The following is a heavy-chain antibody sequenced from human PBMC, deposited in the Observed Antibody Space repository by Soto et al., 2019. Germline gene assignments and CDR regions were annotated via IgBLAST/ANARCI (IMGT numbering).Heavy chain of an antibody. CDR2: INHVGGT. D-gene: IGHD3-16*01. CDR3: VRIRYQLPSSVLWLDP. V-gene: IGHV4-34*01. CDR1: GGFLSESY. Sequence: ETLSRTCAVYGGFLSESYWTWIRQPPGKGLEWIGEINHVGGTNYNPSLKSRVTMSVDTSQNQFSLRLISVTAADTAMYFCVRIRYQLPSSVLWLDPWGQGTPVTSPQ. J-gene: IGHJ5*02.